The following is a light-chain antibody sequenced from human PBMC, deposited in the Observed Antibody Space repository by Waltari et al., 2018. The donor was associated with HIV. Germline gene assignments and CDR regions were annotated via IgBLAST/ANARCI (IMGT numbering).Light chain of an antibody. CDR1: SSDVGGYKY. CDR3: SSYAGTNRL. J-gene: IGLJ2*01. Sequence: QSALTQPPSASGSPGQSVTISCTGISSDVGGYKYVSWYQHHPGKAPKLMIYEDNMRPSGVPDRFSGSKSGNTASLTVSGLQADDEADYYCSSYAGTNRLFGGGTKLTVL. CDR2: EDN. V-gene: IGLV2-8*01.